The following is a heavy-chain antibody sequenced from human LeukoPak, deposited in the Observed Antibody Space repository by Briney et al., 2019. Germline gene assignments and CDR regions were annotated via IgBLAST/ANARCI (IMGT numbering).Heavy chain of an antibody. D-gene: IGHD6-19*01. CDR1: GGTFSSYA. Sequence: SVKVSCKASGGTFSSYAISWVRQAPGQGLEWMGGIIPISGTANYAQKFQGRVTITADESTSTAYMELSSLRSEDTAVYYCASTPPSSGWYPFDYWGQGTLVTVSS. J-gene: IGHJ4*02. CDR3: ASTPPSSGWYPFDY. CDR2: IIPISGTA. V-gene: IGHV1-69*13.